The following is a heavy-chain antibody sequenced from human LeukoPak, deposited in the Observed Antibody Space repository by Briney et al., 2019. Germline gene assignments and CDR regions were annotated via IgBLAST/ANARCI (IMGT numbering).Heavy chain of an antibody. J-gene: IGHJ4*02. V-gene: IGHV4-59*01. CDR1: VGSISPYY. CDR2: ISYSGST. Sequence: SQTLSLTCAVSVGSISPYYWMWIRQPPRKGLDWIGYISYSGSTSFNPSLKSRVTISLDTSTNQVSLKLSSVTAADTAVYYCARAGSYRLTTTLGGQGTLVTVSS. D-gene: IGHD4-17*01. CDR3: ARAGSYRLTTTL.